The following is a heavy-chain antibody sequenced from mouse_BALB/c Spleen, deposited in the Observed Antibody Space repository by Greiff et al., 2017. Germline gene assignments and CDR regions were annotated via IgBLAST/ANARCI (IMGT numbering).Heavy chain of an antibody. Sequence: QVQLQQSGPGLVQPSQSLSITCTVSGFSLTSYGVHWVRQSPGKGLEWLGVIWSGGSTDYNAAFISRLSISKDNSKSQVFFKMNSLQANDTAIDYCARNSDGYYAMDYWGQGTSVTVSS. V-gene: IGHV2-2*02. CDR1: GFSLTSYG. CDR2: IWSGGST. D-gene: IGHD2-3*01. J-gene: IGHJ4*01. CDR3: ARNSDGYYAMDY.